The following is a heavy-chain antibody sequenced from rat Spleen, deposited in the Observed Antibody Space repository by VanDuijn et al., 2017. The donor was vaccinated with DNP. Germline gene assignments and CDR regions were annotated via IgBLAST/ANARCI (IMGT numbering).Heavy chain of an antibody. J-gene: IGHJ4*01. CDR2: ISTGGGNT. Sequence: EVQLVESGGGLVQPGRSMKLSCAASGFTFSDSGMAWVLQAPTKGLEWVASISTGGGNTYYRDSVKGRFTISRDNAKSTLYLQMDSLRSEETATYYCARVQLGYYALDAWGQGTSVTVSS. D-gene: IGHD5-1*01. CDR3: ARVQLGYYALDA. V-gene: IGHV5S11*01. CDR1: GFTFSDSG.